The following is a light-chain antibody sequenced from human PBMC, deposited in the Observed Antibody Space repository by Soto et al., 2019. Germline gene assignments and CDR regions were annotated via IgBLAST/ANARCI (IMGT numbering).Light chain of an antibody. V-gene: IGKV3-15*01. J-gene: IGKJ1*01. Sequence: EIVITQSPATLSVSPGERATLSCRASQSVQSRLAWYQQKPGQAPRLLIYGASTRESGIPARFRGSGSGTEFTLTVSSLQSEDFEVDYCQQYGSSTRTFGQGTQVDIK. CDR3: QQYGSSTRT. CDR1: QSVQSR. CDR2: GAS.